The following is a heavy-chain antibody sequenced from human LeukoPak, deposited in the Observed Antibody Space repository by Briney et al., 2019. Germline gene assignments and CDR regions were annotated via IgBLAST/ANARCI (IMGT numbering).Heavy chain of an antibody. CDR2: IYYSGST. CDR1: GGSISSYY. D-gene: IGHD3-10*01. V-gene: IGHV4-59*12. CDR3: ARDRGLWFGDHNYYYMDV. J-gene: IGHJ6*03. Sequence: SETLSLTCTVSGGSISSYYWSWIRQPPGKGLEWIGYIYYSGSTNYNPSLKSRVTISVDTSKNQFSLKLSSVTAADTAVYYCARDRGLWFGDHNYYYMDVWGKGTTVTISS.